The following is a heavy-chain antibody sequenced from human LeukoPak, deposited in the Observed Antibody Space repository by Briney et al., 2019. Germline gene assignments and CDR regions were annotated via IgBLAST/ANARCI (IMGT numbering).Heavy chain of an antibody. D-gene: IGHD6-6*01. V-gene: IGHV1-69*13. Sequence: ASVKVSCKASGGTFSSYAISWVRQAPGQGLEWMGGIIPIFGTANYAQKFQGRVTITADESTSTAYMELSSLRSEDTAVYYCARSEYSSSSGYYYMDVWGKGTTVTVSS. CDR3: ARSEYSSSSGYYYMDV. J-gene: IGHJ6*03. CDR2: IIPIFGTA. CDR1: GGTFSSYA.